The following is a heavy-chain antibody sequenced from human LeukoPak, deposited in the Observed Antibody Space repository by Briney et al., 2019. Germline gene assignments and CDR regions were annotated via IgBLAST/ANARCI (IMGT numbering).Heavy chain of an antibody. CDR2: IYYTGST. CDR3: ARDRGYSYGYTFDI. V-gene: IGHV4-61*03. J-gene: IGHJ3*02. Sequence: SETLSLTCTVSGGSISSGGYYWSWIRQHPGKGLEWIGYIYYTGSTNYNPSLKSRVTISVDTSKIHFSLKLNSVTAADTAVYYCARDRGYSYGYTFDIWGQGTMVTVSS. CDR1: GGSISSGGYY. D-gene: IGHD5-18*01.